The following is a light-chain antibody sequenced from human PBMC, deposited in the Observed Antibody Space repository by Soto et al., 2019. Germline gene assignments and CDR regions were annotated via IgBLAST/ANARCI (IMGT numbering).Light chain of an antibody. CDR2: GAS. CDR3: QQYNNWPAGT. Sequence: EIVMTQSPATLSVPPGERATLSCRASQSVSSNLAWYQQKPGQAPRLLIYGASTRATGIPARFSGSGSGTEFTLTISSLQSEDFAVYYCQQYNNWPAGTFGQGTKV. CDR1: QSVSSN. V-gene: IGKV3-15*01. J-gene: IGKJ1*01.